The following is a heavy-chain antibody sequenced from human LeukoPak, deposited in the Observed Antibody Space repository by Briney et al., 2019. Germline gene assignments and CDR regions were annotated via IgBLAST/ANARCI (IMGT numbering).Heavy chain of an antibody. CDR1: GFTFSIYS. CDR3: ARRGAAAGPIDY. V-gene: IGHV3-48*04. CDR2: ISSSSSTI. J-gene: IGHJ4*02. D-gene: IGHD6-13*01. Sequence: RGSLRLSSAASGFTFSIYSMNWVRQAQGKGMEWVSYISSSSSTIYYADSVKGRFTIPRDNAKNPLYLQMNSLRAEDTAVYYCARRGAAAGPIDYWGQGTLVTVSS.